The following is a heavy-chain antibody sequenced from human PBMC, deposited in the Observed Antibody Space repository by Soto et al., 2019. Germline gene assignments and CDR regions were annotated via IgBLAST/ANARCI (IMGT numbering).Heavy chain of an antibody. J-gene: IGHJ4*02. CDR2: MSGSGGST. CDR3: AKESSGWPQWFDY. CDR1: GFTFSSYA. D-gene: IGHD6-19*01. Sequence: HPGGSLRLSCAASGFTFSSYAMSWVRQAPGKGLEWVSAMSGSGGSTYYADSVKGRFTISRDNSKNTLYLQMNSLRAEDTAVYYCAKESSGWPQWFDYWGQGTLVTVSS. V-gene: IGHV3-23*01.